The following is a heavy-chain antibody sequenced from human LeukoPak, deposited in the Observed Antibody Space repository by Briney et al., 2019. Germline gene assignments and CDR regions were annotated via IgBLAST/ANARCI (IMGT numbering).Heavy chain of an antibody. CDR2: IIPIFGTA. CDR3: ASGYSYGSYLDY. CDR1: GGTFSSYA. Sequence: VASVKVSCKASGGTFSSYAISWVRQAPGPGLEWMGGIIPIFGTANYAQKFQGRVTITTDESTSTAYTELSSLRPEDTAVYYCASGYSYGSYLDYWGQGTLVTASS. J-gene: IGHJ4*02. D-gene: IGHD5-18*01. V-gene: IGHV1-69*05.